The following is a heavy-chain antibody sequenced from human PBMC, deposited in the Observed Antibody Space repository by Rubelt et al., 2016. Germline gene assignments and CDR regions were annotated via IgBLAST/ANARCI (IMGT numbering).Heavy chain of an antibody. CDR1: GGSIRRGDFH. CDR2: IYHSGYN. J-gene: IGHJ4*02. Sequence: QLQLQESGSGLVKPSQTLSLTCALSGGSIRRGDFHWAWIRQPPGKGLEWVGDIYHSGYNSSNPSLRSRVTMSVEESKNQFSLKLSSVTAADTAVYYCARHDSSTWGYYFDYWGQGTLVTVSS. D-gene: IGHD6-13*01. CDR3: ARHDSSTWGYYFDY. V-gene: IGHV4-30-2*01.